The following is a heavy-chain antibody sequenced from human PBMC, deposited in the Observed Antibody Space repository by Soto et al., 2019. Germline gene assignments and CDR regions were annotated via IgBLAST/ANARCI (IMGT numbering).Heavy chain of an antibody. J-gene: IGHJ4*02. CDR3: ALLNTGGYCFDY. D-gene: IGHD4-17*01. V-gene: IGHV2-5*01. CDR2: VYWNDDK. Sequence: SGPTLVNPTQTLTLTCTFSGFSLSTSQVGVGWIRQPPGKALEWLAHVYWNDDKYYSLSLKSRLTISKDTSKSQVVLTMTNMDPVDTASYLCALLNTGGYCFDYWGQGALVTVSS. CDR1: GFSLSTSQVG.